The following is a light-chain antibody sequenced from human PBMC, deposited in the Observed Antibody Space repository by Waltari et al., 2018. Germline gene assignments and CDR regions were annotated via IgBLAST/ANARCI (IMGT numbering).Light chain of an antibody. J-gene: IGLJ1*01. CDR3: YSYAGGSV. CDR1: SSDVGSSNL. CDR2: EVS. V-gene: IGLV2-23*02. Sequence: QSALTQPASVSGSPGQSITISCTGSSSDVGSSNLVSWYLRHPGKAPKPIIYEVSKRPSGVSNRFSGSKSGNTASLTISGLQAEDEADYYCYSYAGGSVFGTGTKVTVL.